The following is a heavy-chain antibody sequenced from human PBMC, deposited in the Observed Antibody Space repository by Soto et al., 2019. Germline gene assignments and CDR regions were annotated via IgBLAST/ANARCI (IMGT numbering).Heavy chain of an antibody. CDR1: AGSFSHYY. CDR2: IKHSGSS. J-gene: IGHJ3*02. Sequence: PSETLSLTCAVYAGSFSHYYWNWIRRSPGKGLEWIGKIKHSGSSNYNPSLRSRVSISVDMSENQFSLRLTSVTAADTAVYYCARGGSSDWQVALDIWGQGTMVTVSS. CDR3: ARGGSSDWQVALDI. V-gene: IGHV4-34*01. D-gene: IGHD6-19*01.